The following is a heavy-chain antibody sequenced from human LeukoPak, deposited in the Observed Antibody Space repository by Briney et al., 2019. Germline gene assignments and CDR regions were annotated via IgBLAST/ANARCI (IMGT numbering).Heavy chain of an antibody. V-gene: IGHV3-7*01. CDR3: AKLIRDVTIYDF. D-gene: IGHD5-24*01. CDR1: GFTFSSYE. J-gene: IGHJ4*03. CDR2: INQDQSAI. Sequence: GGSLRLSCAVSGFTFSSYEMNWVRQAPGKGLEWVASINQDQSAIFYVDSVKGRFTISRDNTRNFLFLQMNSLRAEDTAFYYCAKLIRDVTIYDFWGPGSLVTVSS.